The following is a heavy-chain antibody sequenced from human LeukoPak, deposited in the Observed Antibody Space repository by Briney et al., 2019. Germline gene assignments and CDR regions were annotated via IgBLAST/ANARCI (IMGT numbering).Heavy chain of an antibody. CDR2: ISSSSSYI. CDR3: ARLNVFWSGHLYYYYMDV. Sequence: PGGSLRLSCAASGFTFSSYSMNWVRQAPWKGLEWVSSISSSSSYIYYADSVKGRFTISRDNAKNSLYLQMNSLRAEDTAVYYCARLNVFWSGHLYYYYMDVWGKGTTVTVSS. J-gene: IGHJ6*03. D-gene: IGHD3-3*01. CDR1: GFTFSSYS. V-gene: IGHV3-21*01.